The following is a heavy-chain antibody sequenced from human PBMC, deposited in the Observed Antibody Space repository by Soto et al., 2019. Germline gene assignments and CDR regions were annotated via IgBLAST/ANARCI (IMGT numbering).Heavy chain of an antibody. CDR2: LYDVDGS. CDR1: GLTVSGKKY. CDR3: ATWHEREHAYDV. Sequence: DVQLVEYGGGLMQPGESLRLSCAASGLTVSGKKYVAWVRQAPGKGLEWVSALYDVDGSFYADSAKGRFTTSSDSSKTTVYLQMNGLRPDDTAVYYCATWHEREHAYDVWGQVTTGTVSS. D-gene: IGHD1-1*01. V-gene: IGHV3-53*01. J-gene: IGHJ3*01.